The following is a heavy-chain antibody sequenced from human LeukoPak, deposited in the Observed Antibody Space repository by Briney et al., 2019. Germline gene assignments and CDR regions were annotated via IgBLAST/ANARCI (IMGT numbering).Heavy chain of an antibody. CDR1: GFTFSSYS. D-gene: IGHD3/OR15-3a*01. Sequence: GGSLRLSCAASGFTFSSYSMNWVRQAPGKGLEWVSSISSSTSYIYYADSVKGRFTISRDNADNSLYLQMNSLRAEDTAIYYCAKAGEGFGLDYWGQGTLVTVSS. CDR2: ISSSTSYI. V-gene: IGHV3-21*01. J-gene: IGHJ4*02. CDR3: AKAGEGFGLDY.